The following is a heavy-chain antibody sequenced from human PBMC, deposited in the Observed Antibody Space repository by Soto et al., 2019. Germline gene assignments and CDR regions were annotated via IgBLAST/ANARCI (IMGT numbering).Heavy chain of an antibody. J-gene: IGHJ5*02. Sequence: TLSLTCAVSGGSISSGGYSWSWIRQPPGKGLEWIGYIYHSGSTYYNPSLKSRVTISVDRSKNQFSLKLSSVTAADTAVYYCARKVWFGELSPWFDPWGQGTLVTVSS. CDR2: IYHSGST. CDR3: ARKVWFGELSPWFDP. V-gene: IGHV4-30-2*01. D-gene: IGHD3-10*01. CDR1: GGSISSGGYS.